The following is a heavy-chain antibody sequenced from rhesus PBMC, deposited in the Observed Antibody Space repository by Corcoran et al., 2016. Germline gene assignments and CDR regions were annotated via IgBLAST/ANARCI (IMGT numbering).Heavy chain of an antibody. V-gene: IGHV1S2*01. CDR1: GYTFTDYY. CDR2: INPYNGNT. CDR3: ARGPGYCTGSGCYADWYFDL. J-gene: IGHJ2*01. D-gene: IGHD2-21*01. Sequence: QVQLVQSGAEVKKPGSSVKVSCKASGYTFTDYYMHWVRQAPRQGLEWMGWINPYNGNTKYAQKFQCRGTMTRDTSTSTAYMELSSLRSEDTAVYYCARGPGYCTGSGCYADWYFDLWGPGTPITISS.